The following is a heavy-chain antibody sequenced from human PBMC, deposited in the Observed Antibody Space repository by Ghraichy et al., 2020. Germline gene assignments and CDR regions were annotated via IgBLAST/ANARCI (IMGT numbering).Heavy chain of an antibody. CDR1: GFSFSTHA. J-gene: IGHJ5*01. Sequence: GGSLRLSCSASGFSFSTHAMSWVRQAPGKGLEYVSTITGDGVRTYYADSVKGRFAISRDNSRNTMFLQMSSLKTDDTAVYYCVRRHTSSWNWFDSWGQGTLVTVSS. CDR2: ITGDGVRT. D-gene: IGHD6-13*01. V-gene: IGHV3-64D*06. CDR3: VRRHTSSWNWFDS.